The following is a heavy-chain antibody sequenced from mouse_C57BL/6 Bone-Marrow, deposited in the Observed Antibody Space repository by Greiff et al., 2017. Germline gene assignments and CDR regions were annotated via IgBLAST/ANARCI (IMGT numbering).Heavy chain of an antibody. D-gene: IGHD2-4*01. J-gene: IGHJ3*01. Sequence: QVHLQQSGAELVRPGASVKMSCKASGYTFTNYWIGWVKQRPGQGLEWIGDIYPGDGYTNYKEKFKGKATLTADKSSSTAYMEFSSQTSDDSAIFYCASSEDYRWVAYWGQGTTVTVSA. CDR1: GYTFTNYW. CDR2: IYPGDGYT. V-gene: IGHV1-63*01. CDR3: ASSEDYRWVAY.